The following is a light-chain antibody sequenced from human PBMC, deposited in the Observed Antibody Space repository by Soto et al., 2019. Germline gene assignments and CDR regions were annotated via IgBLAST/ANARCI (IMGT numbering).Light chain of an antibody. CDR2: AAS. CDR3: QQSYSTPRIT. Sequence: DIQMPQSPSSLSASVGDRVTITCRASQSISSYLNWYQQKPGKAPKLLIYAASSLQSGVPSRFSGSGSGTDFTLTISRLQPEDFATYYCQQSYSTPRITFGPGTKVDIK. J-gene: IGKJ3*01. CDR1: QSISSY. V-gene: IGKV1-39*01.